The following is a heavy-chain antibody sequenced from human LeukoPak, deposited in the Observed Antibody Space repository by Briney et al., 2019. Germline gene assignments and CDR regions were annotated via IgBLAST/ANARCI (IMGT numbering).Heavy chain of an antibody. CDR3: ARDVYASGSYLFDY. CDR1: GFTFSTYG. V-gene: IGHV3-48*01. D-gene: IGHD3-10*01. J-gene: IGHJ4*02. Sequence: GGSLRLSCAASGFTFSTYGLNWVRQAPGKGLEWLSYISSGGGTIYYADSLKGRFTISRDNAKNSLYLQMNSLRAEDTAMYYCARDVYASGSYLFDYWGQGTLVTVSS. CDR2: ISSGGGTI.